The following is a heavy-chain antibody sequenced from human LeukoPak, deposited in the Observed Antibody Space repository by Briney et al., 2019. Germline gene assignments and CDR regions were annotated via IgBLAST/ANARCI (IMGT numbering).Heavy chain of an antibody. Sequence: SETLSLTWAVYGGSFSGYYWSWIRQPPGKGPEWIGEINHSGSTNYNPSLKSRVTISVDTSKNQFSLKLSSVTAADTAVYYCAREDYYYDSSGYTQFDYWGQGTLVTVSS. CDR3: AREDYYYDSSGYTQFDY. D-gene: IGHD3-22*01. V-gene: IGHV4-34*01. J-gene: IGHJ4*02. CDR2: INHSGST. CDR1: GGSFSGYY.